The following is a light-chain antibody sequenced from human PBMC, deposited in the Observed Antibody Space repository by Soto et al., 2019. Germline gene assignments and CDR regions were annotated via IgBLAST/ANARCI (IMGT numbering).Light chain of an antibody. CDR3: QQSYSTLFS. CDR1: QTIIRY. V-gene: IGKV1-39*01. CDR2: AAS. Sequence: DIQMTQSPSSLSASVGDRVTITCRASQTIIRYLNWYQQKPGRAPNLLIYAASNLQSGVPSRFSGSASGTEFTPTISSLQPEDFATYYCQQSYSTLFSSGPGTKVEIK. J-gene: IGKJ3*01.